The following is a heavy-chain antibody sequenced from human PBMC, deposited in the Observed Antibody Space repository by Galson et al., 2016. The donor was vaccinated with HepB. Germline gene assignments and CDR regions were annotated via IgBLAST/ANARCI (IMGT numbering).Heavy chain of an antibody. CDR3: ARHQDGFWNGHRNYFDT. V-gene: IGHV4-39*01. Sequence: SETLSLTCTVSGGSISGNNYYWGWIRQSPGKGLEWIGSLHYTGSAYYNPSLESRVTISVDTSKNHFSLNVTSVTAADTGVYYCARHQDGFWNGHRNYFDTWGQGALVTVSS. J-gene: IGHJ5*02. CDR2: LHYTGSA. D-gene: IGHD3-3*01. CDR1: GGSISGNNYY.